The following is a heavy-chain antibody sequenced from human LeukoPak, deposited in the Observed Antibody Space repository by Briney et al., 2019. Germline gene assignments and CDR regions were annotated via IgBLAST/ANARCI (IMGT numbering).Heavy chain of an antibody. V-gene: IGHV4-59*01. CDR1: GGSISSYY. CDR2: IYYSGST. J-gene: IGHJ6*03. CDR3: ARATYYYYYMDV. Sequence: SETLSLTCTASGGSISSYYWSWIRQPPGKGLEWIGYIYYSGSTNYNPSLKGRVTISVDTSKNQFSLKLSSVTAADTAVYYCARATYYYYYMDVWGKGTTVTVSS.